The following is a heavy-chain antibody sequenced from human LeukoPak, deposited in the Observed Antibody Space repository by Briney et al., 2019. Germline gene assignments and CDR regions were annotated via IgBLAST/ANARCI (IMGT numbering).Heavy chain of an antibody. J-gene: IGHJ5*02. CDR2: VYYRGSS. D-gene: IGHD5-18*01. V-gene: IGHV4-38-2*02. Sequence: SETLSLTCSVSGDSINTSYYWAWLRQSPGKGLEWLGSVYYRGSSYSTQSFKSRLSIAVDTSKSPLSLRLTPMTAADTAVYFCARRGRAGGYWFTEPGKSWFEPWGQGALVIVSS. CDR1: GDSINTSYY. CDR3: ARRGRAGGYWFTEPGKSWFEP.